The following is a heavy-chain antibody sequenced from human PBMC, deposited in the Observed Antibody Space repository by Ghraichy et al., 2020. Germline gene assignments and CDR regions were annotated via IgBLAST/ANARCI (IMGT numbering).Heavy chain of an antibody. Sequence: ASVKVSCKASGYTFTGFGITWVRQAPGQGLEWMGWISAYDGNTNYAQKLQDRVTMTTHTSTSTAYMELTSLRSDDTAVYYCARGLDSGLTGRLGYWGQGTLVTVSS. CDR2: ISAYDGNT. CDR3: ARGLDSGLTGRLGY. V-gene: IGHV1-18*01. J-gene: IGHJ4*02. D-gene: IGHD1-20*01. CDR1: GYTFTGFG.